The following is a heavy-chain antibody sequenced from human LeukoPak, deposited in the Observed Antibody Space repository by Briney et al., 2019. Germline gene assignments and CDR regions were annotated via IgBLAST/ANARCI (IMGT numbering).Heavy chain of an antibody. V-gene: IGHV4-59*13. CDR1: GASINSYY. D-gene: IGHD4-17*01. CDR2: IHYRGTT. CDR3: ARDEFGDFQGFDY. J-gene: IGHJ4*02. Sequence: SETLSLTCSISGASINSYYWNWIRQSPGKGLEWLGNIHYRGTTNYNPSLKSRVTLSLDSSKSQFALKVTSVTAADTAVYYCARDEFGDFQGFDYWGQGTRVTVSS.